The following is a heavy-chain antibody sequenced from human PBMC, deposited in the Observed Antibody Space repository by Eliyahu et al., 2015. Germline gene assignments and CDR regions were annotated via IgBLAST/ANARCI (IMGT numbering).Heavy chain of an antibody. CDR1: SYS. Sequence: SYSMNWVRQAPGKGLEWVSSISSSSSYIYYADSVKGRFTISRDNAKNSLYLQMNSLRAEDTAVYYCATYATTVTTGDYFDYWGQGTLVTVSP. J-gene: IGHJ4*02. CDR3: ATYATTVTTGDYFDY. D-gene: IGHD4-17*01. CDR2: ISSSSSYI. V-gene: IGHV3-21*01.